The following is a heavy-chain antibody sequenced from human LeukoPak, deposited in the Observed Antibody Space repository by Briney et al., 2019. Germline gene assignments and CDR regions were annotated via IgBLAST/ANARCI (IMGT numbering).Heavy chain of an antibody. CDR2: INHSGST. V-gene: IGHV4-34*01. J-gene: IGHJ4*02. D-gene: IGHD6-19*01. CDR3: ARPPGGVSAVAGHPFDY. CDR1: GGSFSGYY. Sequence: SETLSLPCAVYGGSFSGYYWSWIRQPPGKGLEWIGEINHSGSTNYNPSLKSRVTISVDTSKSQFSLKLSSVTAADTAVYYCARPPGGVSAVAGHPFDYWGQGTLVTVSS.